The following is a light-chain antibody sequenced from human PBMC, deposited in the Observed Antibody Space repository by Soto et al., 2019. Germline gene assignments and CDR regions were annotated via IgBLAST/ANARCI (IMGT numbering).Light chain of an antibody. J-gene: IGKJ1*01. V-gene: IGKV3-20*01. Sequence: EIVLTQSPATLSLSPGERATLSCRASPSVTNFLAWYQQKPGQAPRLLIYGAFNRATGIPARFSGSGSGTDFTLTISRLEPEDFAVHYCQQYGSSGTFGQGTKVDIK. CDR1: PSVTNF. CDR3: QQYGSSGT. CDR2: GAF.